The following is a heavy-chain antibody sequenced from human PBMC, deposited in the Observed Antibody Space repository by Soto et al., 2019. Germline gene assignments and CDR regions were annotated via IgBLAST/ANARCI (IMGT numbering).Heavy chain of an antibody. Sequence: PSETLSLTCTVSGGSISSSSYYWGWIRQPPGKGLEWIGSIYYRGNTYYNPSLKSRVTISVDTSKNQFSLKLSSVTAADTAVYYCARHGNSVTFVLVPAPNWFDPWGQGTLVTVS. CDR1: GGSISSSSYY. CDR2: IYYRGNT. V-gene: IGHV4-39*01. D-gene: IGHD2-2*01. CDR3: ARHGNSVTFVLVPAPNWFDP. J-gene: IGHJ5*02.